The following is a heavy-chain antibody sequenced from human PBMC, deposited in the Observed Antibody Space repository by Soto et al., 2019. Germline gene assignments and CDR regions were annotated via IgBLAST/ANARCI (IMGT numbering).Heavy chain of an antibody. CDR1: GGSFSGYY. CDR3: ARGITMVRGVIPRPYFDY. Sequence: LSLTCAVYGGSFSGYYWSWIRQPPGKGLEWIGEINHSGSANYNPSLKSRVTISVDTSKNQFSLKLSSVTAADTAVYYCARGITMVRGVIPRPYFDYWGQGTLVTVSS. CDR2: INHSGSA. J-gene: IGHJ4*02. V-gene: IGHV4-34*01. D-gene: IGHD3-10*01.